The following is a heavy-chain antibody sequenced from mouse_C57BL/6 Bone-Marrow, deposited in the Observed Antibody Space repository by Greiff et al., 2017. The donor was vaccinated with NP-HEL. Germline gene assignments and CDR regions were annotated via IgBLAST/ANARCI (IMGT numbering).Heavy chain of an antibody. CDR1: GYTFTSYG. Sequence: VQLQQSGAELARPGASVKLSCTASGYTFTSYGISWVKQRTGQSLEWIGEIYPRSGNTYYNEKFKGKATLTADKSSSTAYVELRSLTSEDSAVYFSARDYGSSPWFAYWGQGTLVTVSA. V-gene: IGHV1-81*01. CDR2: IYPRSGNT. CDR3: ARDYGSSPWFAY. D-gene: IGHD1-1*01. J-gene: IGHJ3*01.